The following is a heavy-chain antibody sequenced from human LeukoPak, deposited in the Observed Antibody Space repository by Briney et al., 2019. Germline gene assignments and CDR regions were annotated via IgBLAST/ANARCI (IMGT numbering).Heavy chain of an antibody. V-gene: IGHV3-23*01. CDR1: GGSFSGYY. Sequence: ETLSLTCAVYGGSFSGYYWSWVRQAPGKGLEWVSAISGSGGSTYYADSVKGRFTISRDNSKNTLYLQMNSLRAEDTAVYYCAKTKYSGSYYFDYWGQGTLVTVSS. D-gene: IGHD1-26*01. CDR3: AKTKYSGSYYFDY. J-gene: IGHJ4*02. CDR2: ISGSGGST.